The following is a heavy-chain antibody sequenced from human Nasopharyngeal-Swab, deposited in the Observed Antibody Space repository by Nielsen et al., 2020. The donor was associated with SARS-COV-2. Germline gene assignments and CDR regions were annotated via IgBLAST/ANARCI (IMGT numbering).Heavy chain of an antibody. V-gene: IGHV4-34*01. J-gene: IGHJ4*02. D-gene: IGHD3-22*01. CDR3: ARGDSDSPDYSPRVFDY. CDR2: GNHGGGT. Sequence: WIRQPPGKGLEWIGQGNHGGGTNSNPSLKSRVTMSVDNSKNQFSLNMGSVTAADTAVYYCARGDSDSPDYSPRVFDYWGQGSLVTVSS.